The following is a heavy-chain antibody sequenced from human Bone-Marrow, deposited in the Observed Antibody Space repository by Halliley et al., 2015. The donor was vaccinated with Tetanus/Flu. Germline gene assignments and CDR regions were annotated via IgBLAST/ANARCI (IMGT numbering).Heavy chain of an antibody. CDR3: ARGPLEVLPLDS. Sequence: SLRLSCAASGFTFSSYGMSWVRQAPGKGLEWVSYISTTATKIYYADSVRGRFTISRDNAKSSLFLQMNSLRADDSAIYYCARGPLEVLPLDSWGQGTLVSVSS. J-gene: IGHJ4*02. CDR2: ISTTATKI. CDR1: GFTFSSYG. D-gene: IGHD1-1*01. V-gene: IGHV3-11*04.